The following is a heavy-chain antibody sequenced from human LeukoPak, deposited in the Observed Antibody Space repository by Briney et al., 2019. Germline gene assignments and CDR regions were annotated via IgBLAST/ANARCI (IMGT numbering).Heavy chain of an antibody. CDR2: IWYDGSNK. CDR1: GFIFSSYG. CDR3: ARQIMITFGGVIAGFDY. D-gene: IGHD3-16*02. V-gene: IGHV3-33*01. J-gene: IGHJ4*02. Sequence: PGRSLRLSCAASGFIFSSYGMHWVRQAPGKGLEWVAVIWYDGSNKYYADSVKGRFTISRDNSKNTLYLQMNSLRAEDTAVYYCARQIMITFGGVIAGFDYWGQGTLVAVSS.